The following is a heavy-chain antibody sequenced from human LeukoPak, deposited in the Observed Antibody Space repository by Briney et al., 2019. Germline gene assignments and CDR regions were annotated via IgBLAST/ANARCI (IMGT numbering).Heavy chain of an antibody. CDR2: INPSGGST. Sequence: ASVKVSCKASGYTFTSYYMHWVRQAPGQGLEWMGIINPSGGSTSYAQKFQGRVTMTRDTSTSTVYMELSSLRSEDTAVYYCARNYYDSSGYYSLFNYWGQGTPVTVSS. V-gene: IGHV1-46*01. CDR3: ARNYYDSSGYYSLFNY. CDR1: GYTFTSYY. D-gene: IGHD3-22*01. J-gene: IGHJ4*02.